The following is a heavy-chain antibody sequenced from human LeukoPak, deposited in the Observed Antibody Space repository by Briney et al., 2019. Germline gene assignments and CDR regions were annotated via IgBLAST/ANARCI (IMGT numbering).Heavy chain of an antibody. J-gene: IGHJ6*03. D-gene: IGHD3-10*02. V-gene: IGHV2-5*01. Sequence: SGPTLVNPTQTLTLTCTFSGFSLTTSGVGVGWIRQPPGKALEWLVNIFWNDAQRYSPSLKSRLTITRDTSKNQVVLTMTNVDPVDTATYYCAHQTYVRSSWGKEYYMDVWGKGTTVTISS. CDR2: IFWNDAQ. CDR3: AHQTYVRSSWGKEYYMDV. CDR1: GFSLTTSGVG.